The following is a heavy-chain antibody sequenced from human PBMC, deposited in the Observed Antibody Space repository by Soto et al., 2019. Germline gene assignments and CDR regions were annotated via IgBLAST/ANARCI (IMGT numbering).Heavy chain of an antibody. CDR3: ARCNRYSSSWGHYYGMDV. Sequence: GASVKVSCKASGGTFSSYAISWVRQAPGQGLEWMGGIIPIFGTANYAQKFQGRVTITADESTSTAYMELSSLRSEDTAVYYCARCNRYSSSWGHYYGMDVWGQGTTVTVSS. D-gene: IGHD6-13*01. J-gene: IGHJ6*02. V-gene: IGHV1-69*13. CDR1: GGTFSSYA. CDR2: IIPIFGTA.